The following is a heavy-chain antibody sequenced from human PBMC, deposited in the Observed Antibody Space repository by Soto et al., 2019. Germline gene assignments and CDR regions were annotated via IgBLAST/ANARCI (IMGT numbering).Heavy chain of an antibody. V-gene: IGHV3-66*01. CDR1: GFTVSSKY. D-gene: IGHD2-15*01. CDR3: ARDDVLCDGGRCYGGPLDV. J-gene: IGHJ6*04. CDR2: IQSGGPT. Sequence: PGGSLRLSCAASGFTVSSKYMSWVRQAPGKGLEWVSLIQSGGPTYYADSVKGRFTISRDTSENTLHLQMDSLRAEDTAVYYCARDDVLCDGGRCYGGPLDVWGKGTTVTVSS.